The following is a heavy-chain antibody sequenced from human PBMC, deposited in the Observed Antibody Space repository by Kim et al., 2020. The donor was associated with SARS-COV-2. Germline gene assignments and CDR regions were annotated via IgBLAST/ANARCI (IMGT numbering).Heavy chain of an antibody. CDR3: ARDKGQWELLHLDY. V-gene: IGHV3-30*04. D-gene: IGHD1-26*01. Sequence: GGSLRLSCAASGFTFSSYAMHWVRQAPGKGLEWVAVISYDGSNKYYADSVKGRFTISRDNSKNTLYLQMNSLRAEDTAVYYCARDKGQWELLHLDYWGQGTLVTVSS. CDR2: ISYDGSNK. CDR1: GFTFSSYA. J-gene: IGHJ4*02.